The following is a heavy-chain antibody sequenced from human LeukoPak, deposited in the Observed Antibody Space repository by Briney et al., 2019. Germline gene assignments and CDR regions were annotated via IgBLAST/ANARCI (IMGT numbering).Heavy chain of an antibody. CDR2: IYHSGST. V-gene: IGHV4-4*02. D-gene: IGHD2-2*01. J-gene: IGHJ3*02. CDR1: GGSISSSNW. Sequence: SGTLSLTCAVSGGSISSSNWWSWVRQPPGKGLEWIGEIYHSGSTNYNPSLKSRVTISVDKSKNQFSLKLSSVTAADTAVYYCARSSYCSSTSCHDAFDIWGQGTMVTVSS. CDR3: ARSSYCSSTSCHDAFDI.